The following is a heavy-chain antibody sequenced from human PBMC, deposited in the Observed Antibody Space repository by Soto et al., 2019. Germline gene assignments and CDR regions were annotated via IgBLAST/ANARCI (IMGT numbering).Heavy chain of an antibody. CDR1: GASINSNTYY. CDR3: ARRRVFFDY. CDR2: IFSSGTT. Sequence: SETLSLTCTVSGASINSNTYYWGWIRQPPGKGLEWIGSIFSSGTTYYSPSLKGRVTILMDMSRNQFFLNLNSVTAADTATYYCARRRVFFDYWGQGARVTVSS. J-gene: IGHJ4*02. V-gene: IGHV4-39*01.